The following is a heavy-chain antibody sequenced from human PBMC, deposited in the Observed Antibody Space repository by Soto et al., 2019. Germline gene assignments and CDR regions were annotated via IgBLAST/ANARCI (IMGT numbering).Heavy chain of an antibody. V-gene: IGHV3-23*01. CDR3: AKQRVQIAVASPWDY. CDR2: ISGSGGST. Sequence: EVQLLESGGGLVQTGGSLRLSCAASGFTFSSYAMSWVRQAPGKGLEWVSAISGSGGSTYYADSVKGRFTICRDNSKNTLALQMNRLRAEDPAVYYGAKQRVQIAVASPWDYWGQGTLVTVSS. CDR1: GFTFSSYA. D-gene: IGHD6-19*01. J-gene: IGHJ4*02.